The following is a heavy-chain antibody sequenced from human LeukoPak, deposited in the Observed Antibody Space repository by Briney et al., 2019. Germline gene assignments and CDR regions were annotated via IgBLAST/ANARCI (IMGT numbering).Heavy chain of an antibody. Sequence: SQTLSLTCAISGDSVSSNSAAWNWIRQSPSGGLEWLGRTYYRSKWYNDYAVSVKSRITINPDTSKNQFSLQLNSVTPEDTAVYYCARDLRYSSSWYSHFDYWGQGTLVTVSS. CDR1: GDSVSSNSAA. CDR2: TYYRSKWYN. CDR3: ARDLRYSSSWYSHFDY. D-gene: IGHD6-13*01. V-gene: IGHV6-1*01. J-gene: IGHJ4*02.